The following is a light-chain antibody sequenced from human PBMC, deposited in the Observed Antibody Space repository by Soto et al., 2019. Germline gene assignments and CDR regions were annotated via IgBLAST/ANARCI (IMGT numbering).Light chain of an antibody. CDR1: SGDIDTYDF. CDR2: DVT. CDR3: NSYTTNNAFV. Sequence: SALTPPAAVSGSPGQSITISCTGTSGDIDTYDFVSWYQVHPGKAPKLMIYDVTYRPSGVSDRFTGSRSDNAASLTISGLQPEDEAVYYCNSYTTNNAFVFGTGTKVTVL. J-gene: IGLJ1*01. V-gene: IGLV2-14*03.